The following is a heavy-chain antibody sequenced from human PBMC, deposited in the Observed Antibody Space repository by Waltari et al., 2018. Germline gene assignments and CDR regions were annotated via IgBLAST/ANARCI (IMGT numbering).Heavy chain of an antibody. V-gene: IGHV3-23*01. CDR3: AKGPLGSWYFDL. CDR1: A. Sequence: AMSWVRQAPGKGLEWVSAISGSGGSTYYADSVKGRFTISRDNSKNTLYLQMNSLRAEDTAVYYCAKGPLGSWYFDLWGRGTLVTVSS. J-gene: IGHJ2*01. CDR2: ISGSGGST.